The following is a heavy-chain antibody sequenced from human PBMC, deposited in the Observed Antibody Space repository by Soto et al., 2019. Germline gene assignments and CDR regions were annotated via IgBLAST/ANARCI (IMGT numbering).Heavy chain of an antibody. Sequence: QVQLQESGPGLVKPSETLSLTCTVSGGSMTTYYWGWIRQPPGKGLEWIGYINYSGNPKYNSSLKSRVTISVDTSKNQFSLKLTSVTAADTAVYYCARSYCRDGVRCNWFDPWGQGTLVTVSS. D-gene: IGHD2-15*01. CDR3: ARSYCRDGVRCNWFDP. J-gene: IGHJ5*02. CDR2: INYSGNP. V-gene: IGHV4-59*01. CDR1: GGSMTTYY.